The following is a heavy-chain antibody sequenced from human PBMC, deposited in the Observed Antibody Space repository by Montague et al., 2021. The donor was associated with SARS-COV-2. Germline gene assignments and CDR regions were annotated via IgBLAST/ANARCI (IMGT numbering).Heavy chain of an antibody. J-gene: IGHJ5*02. CDR1: GGSISSYY. CDR2: VFNSWIT. D-gene: IGHD1-20*01. V-gene: IGHV4-59*13. CDR3: ARAGYNCNDCFDH. Sequence: SETLSLTCSVSGGSISSYYWSWIRKSPGKGLGRIGYVFNSWITDYNSSLKSRGTISVAMSKYQFSLPLNSVTAAASADYYYARAGYNCNDCFDHWGQGTLVTVSS.